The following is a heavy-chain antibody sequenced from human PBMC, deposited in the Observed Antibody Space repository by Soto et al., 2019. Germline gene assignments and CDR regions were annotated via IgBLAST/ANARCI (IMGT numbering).Heavy chain of an antibody. D-gene: IGHD3-9*01. CDR2: ISPSGGST. CDR3: ARDRNYDILTGYPKPIYYYYYMDV. V-gene: IGHV1-46*03. J-gene: IGHJ6*03. CDR1: GYTFTSYY. Sequence: GASVKVSCKASGYTFTSYYMHWVRQAPGQGLEWMGIISPSGGSTSYAQKFQGRVTMTRDTSTSTVYMELSSLRSEDTAVYYCARDRNYDILTGYPKPIYYYYYMDVWGKGTTVTVSS.